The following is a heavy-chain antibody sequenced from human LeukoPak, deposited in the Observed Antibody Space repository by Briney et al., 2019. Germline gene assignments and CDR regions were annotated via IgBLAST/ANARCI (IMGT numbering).Heavy chain of an antibody. J-gene: IGHJ5*02. CDR1: GFSFSSYA. CDR3: AKARGFCSGGSCYNPFDP. V-gene: IGHV3-23*01. D-gene: IGHD2-15*01. Sequence: GGSLRLSCAASGFSFSSYAMSWVRQAPGKGLEWVSGISGSGGSTYYADSVKGRFTISRDNSKNTLYVQMNSLRAEDTAVYYCAKARGFCSGGSCYNPFDPWGQGTLDTVSS. CDR2: ISGSGGST.